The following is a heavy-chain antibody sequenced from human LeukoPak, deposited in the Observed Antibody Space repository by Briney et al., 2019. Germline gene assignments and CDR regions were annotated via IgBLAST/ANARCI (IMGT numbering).Heavy chain of an antibody. CDR3: ARSGGATIDLDC. Sequence: GGSLRLSCKGSGYSFTSYWIGWVRQMPGKGLEWMGIIYPGDSGTRYGPSFQGQVTISADKSISTAYLQWSSLKASDTAMYYCARSGGATIDLDCWGQGTLVTVSS. CDR1: GYSFTSYW. D-gene: IGHD1-26*01. V-gene: IGHV5-51*01. J-gene: IGHJ4*02. CDR2: IYPGDSGT.